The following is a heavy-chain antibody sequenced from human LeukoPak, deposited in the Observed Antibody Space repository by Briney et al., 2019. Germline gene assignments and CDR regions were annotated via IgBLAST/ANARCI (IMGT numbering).Heavy chain of an antibody. D-gene: IGHD3-10*01. CDR2: IIPIFGTA. Sequence: SVKVSCKASGYTFTSYGISWVRQAPGQGLEWMGGIIPIFGTANYAQKFQGRVTITADESTSTAYMELSSLRSEDTAVYYCAGLTYYYGSGSPDDAFDIWGQGTMVTVSS. CDR1: GYTFTSYG. CDR3: AGLTYYYGSGSPDDAFDI. V-gene: IGHV1-69*13. J-gene: IGHJ3*02.